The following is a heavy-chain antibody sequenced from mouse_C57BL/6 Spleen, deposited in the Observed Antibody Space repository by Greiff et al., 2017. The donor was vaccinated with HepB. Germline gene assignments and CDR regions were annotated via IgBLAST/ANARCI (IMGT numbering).Heavy chain of an antibody. Sequence: QVQLQQSGPELVKPGASVKISCKASGYAFSSSWMNWVKQRPGKGLEWIGRIYTGDGDTNYNGKFKGKATLTADKSSSTAYMQLSSLTSEDSAVYFCARSLYDLYFDYWGQGTTLTVSS. V-gene: IGHV1-82*01. CDR3: ARSLYDLYFDY. D-gene: IGHD2-3*01. CDR1: GYAFSSSW. J-gene: IGHJ2*01. CDR2: IYTGDGDT.